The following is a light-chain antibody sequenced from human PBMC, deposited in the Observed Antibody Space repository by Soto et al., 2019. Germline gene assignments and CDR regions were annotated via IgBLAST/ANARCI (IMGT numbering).Light chain of an antibody. J-gene: IGKJ5*01. V-gene: IGKV3-20*01. Sequence: VLTQSPGTLSLSPGERATLSFRASHSFSSSYLAWYQQKPGQAPRLLIYGASSRATGIPDRFSGSGSGTDFTLTISRLEPEDFAVYYCQQYGSSPPITFGQGTRLEIK. CDR1: HSFSSSY. CDR3: QQYGSSPPIT. CDR2: GAS.